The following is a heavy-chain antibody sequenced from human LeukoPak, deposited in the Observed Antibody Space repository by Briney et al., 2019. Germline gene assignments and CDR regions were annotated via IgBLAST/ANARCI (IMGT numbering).Heavy chain of an antibody. Sequence: GGSLRLSCAASGFTFSDYYMSWIRQAPGKGLEWVSYISSSSSYTNYADSVKGRFTISRDNAKNSLYLQMDSLRAEDTAVYYCARARYYGSGSYLDYWGQGTLVTVSS. D-gene: IGHD3-10*01. CDR3: ARARYYGSGSYLDY. CDR2: ISSSSSYT. V-gene: IGHV3-11*06. CDR1: GFTFSDYY. J-gene: IGHJ4*02.